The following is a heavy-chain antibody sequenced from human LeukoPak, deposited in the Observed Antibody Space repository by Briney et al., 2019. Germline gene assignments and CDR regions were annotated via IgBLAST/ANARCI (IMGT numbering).Heavy chain of an antibody. V-gene: IGHV3-30*02. CDR3: AKDHANTPVVTN. CDR2: IRYDGSNK. D-gene: IGHD2-21*02. CDR1: AFTFSRYG. J-gene: IGHJ4*02. Sequence: GGSLRLSCAASAFTFSRYGMHWVRQAPGKGLEWVAFIRYDGSNKYYADSAKGRFTISRDNSKNTVDLQMNNLRVDDTAIYYCAKDHANTPVVTNWGQGILVSVSS.